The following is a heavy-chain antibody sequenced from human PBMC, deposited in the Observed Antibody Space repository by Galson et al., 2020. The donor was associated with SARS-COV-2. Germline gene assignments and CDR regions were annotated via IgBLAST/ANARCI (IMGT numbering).Heavy chain of an antibody. V-gene: IGHV4-31*03. CDR2: IYYSGST. Sequence: ETSETLSLTCTVSGGSINSGGYYWSWIRQHPGKGLEWLGWIYYSGSTYYNPSLKSRVTISVDTSKNQCSLKVSSVTAADAAVYYWARDRYYYDSSGDHVAPWFDPWGQGTLVTVSS. CDR3: ARDRYYYDSSGDHVAPWFDP. CDR1: GGSINSGGYY. D-gene: IGHD3-22*01. J-gene: IGHJ5*02.